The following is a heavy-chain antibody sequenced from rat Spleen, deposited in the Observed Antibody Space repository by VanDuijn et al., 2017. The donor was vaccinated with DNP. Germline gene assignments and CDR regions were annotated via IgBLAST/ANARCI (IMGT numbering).Heavy chain of an antibody. CDR1: GFTFNDYW. D-gene: IGHD5-1*01. CDR3: TRGAGSPYWSFDF. J-gene: IGHJ1*01. Sequence: EVQLVESGGGLVQPGRSLKLSCVASGFTFNDYWMAWIRQVPGKGLEWLGAITGSGGGTYYSGSVKGRFTISRDNAKNTLYLQMNSLRSEDTATYYCTRGAGSPYWSFDFWGPGTVITVSS. CDR2: ITGSGGGT. V-gene: IGHV5-31*01.